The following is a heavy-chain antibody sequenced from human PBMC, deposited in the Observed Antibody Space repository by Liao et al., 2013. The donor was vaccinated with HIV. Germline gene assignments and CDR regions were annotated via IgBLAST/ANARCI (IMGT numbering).Heavy chain of an antibody. Sequence: QLQLQESGPGLVKPSETLSLTCTVSGGSISSFSYYWGLIRQPPGKGLEWIGSIYYTGSTYYTPSLKSRVTISVDTSKNQFSLKLSSVTAADTAVYYCARAYSNYESYFDFWGQGTQVIVSS. CDR1: GGSISSFSYY. CDR2: IYYTGST. D-gene: IGHD4-11*01. CDR3: ARAYSNYESYFDF. V-gene: IGHV4-39*07. J-gene: IGHJ4*02.